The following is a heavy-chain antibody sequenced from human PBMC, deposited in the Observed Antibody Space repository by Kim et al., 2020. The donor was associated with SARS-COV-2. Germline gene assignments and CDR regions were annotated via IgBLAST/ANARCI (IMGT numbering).Heavy chain of an antibody. CDR1: GGTFSSYA. J-gene: IGHJ4*02. Sequence: SVKVSCKASGGTFSSYAISWVRQAPGQGLEWMGGIIPIFGTANYAQKFQGRVTITADESTSTAYMELSSLRSEDTAVYYCARGEDYYDSSGYWGNFDYWGQGTLVTVSS. CDR3: ARGEDYYDSSGYWGNFDY. CDR2: IIPIFGTA. V-gene: IGHV1-69*13. D-gene: IGHD3-22*01.